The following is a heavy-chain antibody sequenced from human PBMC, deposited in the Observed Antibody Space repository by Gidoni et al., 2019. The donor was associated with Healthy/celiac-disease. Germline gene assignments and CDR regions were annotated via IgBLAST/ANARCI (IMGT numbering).Heavy chain of an antibody. J-gene: IGHJ6*02. CDR3: ARHVGGSGSYYKNYYYYGMDV. CDR1: GGSISSSSYY. D-gene: IGHD3-10*01. Sequence: QLQLQESGPGLVKPSETLSLTCTVSGGSISSSSYYWGWIRQPPGKGPGWIGSLYYSGGTYYNPSLKSRVTISVDTSKNQFSLKLSSVTAADTAVYYCARHVGGSGSYYKNYYYYGMDVWGQGTTVTVSS. CDR2: LYYSGGT. V-gene: IGHV4-39*01.